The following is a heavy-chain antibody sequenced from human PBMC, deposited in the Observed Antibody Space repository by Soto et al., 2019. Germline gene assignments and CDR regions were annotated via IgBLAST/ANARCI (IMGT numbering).Heavy chain of an antibody. J-gene: IGHJ2*01. CDR1: GGSISSYY. CDR3: ARAGGWSWYFDL. V-gene: IGHV4-59*01. Sequence: QVQLQESGPGLVKPSETLSLNCTVSGGSISSYYWSWIRQPPGKGLEWIGYIYYSGTTKYIPSLKSRSTISVDTSKNQFSLKLSSVTDADTAVYYCARAGGWSWYFDLWGRGTLVTVSS. CDR2: IYYSGTT. D-gene: IGHD6-19*01.